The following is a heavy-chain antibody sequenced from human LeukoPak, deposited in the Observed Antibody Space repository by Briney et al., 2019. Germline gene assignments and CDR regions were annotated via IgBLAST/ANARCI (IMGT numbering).Heavy chain of an antibody. CDR2: INPNSGGT. D-gene: IGHD6-13*01. CDR1: GYTFTGYY. Sequence: ASVKVSCKASGYTFTGYYMHWVRQAPGQGLEWTGWINPNSGGTNYAQKFQGWVTMTRDTSISTAYMELSRLRSDDTAVYYCARDREGQQLSLDYWGQGTLVTVSS. CDR3: ARDREGQQLSLDY. J-gene: IGHJ4*02. V-gene: IGHV1-2*04.